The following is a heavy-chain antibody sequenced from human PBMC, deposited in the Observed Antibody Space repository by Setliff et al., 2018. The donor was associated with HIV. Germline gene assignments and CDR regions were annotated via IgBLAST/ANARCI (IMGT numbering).Heavy chain of an antibody. CDR1: GGSISSPTYY. J-gene: IGHJ4*02. V-gene: IGHV4-39*01. CDR3: ARRDGYSYGFYFDY. Sequence: PSETLSLTCTVSGGSISSPTYYWGWIRQPPGKGLEWIGTIYYSGSTYYNPSLKSRLTISVDTSKNQFSLKLSSVTAADTAVYYCARRDGYSYGFYFDYWGQGTLVTV. D-gene: IGHD5-18*01. CDR2: IYYSGST.